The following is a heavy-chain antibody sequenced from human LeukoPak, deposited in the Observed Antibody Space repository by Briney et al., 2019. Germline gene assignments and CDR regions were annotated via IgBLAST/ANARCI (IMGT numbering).Heavy chain of an antibody. CDR3: ASAPYGGGYFDY. CDR1: VYTFTGYY. Sequence: ASVKVSCKASVYTFTGYYMHWVRQAPGQGLEWMGWINPNSGGTNYAQKFQGRVTMTRDTSISTAYMELSRLRSDDTAVYYCASAPYGGGYFDYWGQGTLVTVSS. CDR2: INPNSGGT. D-gene: IGHD4-23*01. V-gene: IGHV1-2*02. J-gene: IGHJ4*02.